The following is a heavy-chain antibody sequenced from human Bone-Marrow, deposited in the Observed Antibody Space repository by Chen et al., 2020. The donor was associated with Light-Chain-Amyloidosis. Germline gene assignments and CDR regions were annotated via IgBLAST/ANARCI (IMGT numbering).Heavy chain of an antibody. CDR3: AIEGGGVEGRPFDY. Sequence: QVQLVASGGGAVQPGRSLRLSCAASGFRFRNYAMHWVRQTPDKGLEWLAVISDDGTKKFYKDSVQGRFTISRDNSKTTLYMAMDTLTGEETAIYYCAIEGGGVEGRPFDYWGQGALVTVSS. J-gene: IGHJ4*02. D-gene: IGHD3-16*01. CDR1: GFRFRNYA. V-gene: IGHV3-30-3*01. CDR2: ISDDGTKK.